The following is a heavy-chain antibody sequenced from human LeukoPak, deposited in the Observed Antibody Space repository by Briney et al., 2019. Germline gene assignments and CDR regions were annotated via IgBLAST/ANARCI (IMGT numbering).Heavy chain of an antibody. V-gene: IGHV3-48*02. CDR3: ARITTVTTRAFDY. D-gene: IGHD4-17*01. CDR2: ISSSSSTI. Sequence: GGSLRLSCAASGFTFSSYSMNWVRQAPGKGLEWVSYISSSSSTIYYADSVRGRFTISRDNAKNSLYLQMNSLRDEDTAVYYCARITTVTTRAFDYWGQGTLVTVSS. J-gene: IGHJ4*02. CDR1: GFTFSSYS.